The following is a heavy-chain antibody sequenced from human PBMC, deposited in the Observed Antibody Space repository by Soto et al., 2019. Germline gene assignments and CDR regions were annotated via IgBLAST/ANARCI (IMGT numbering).Heavy chain of an antibody. CDR2: INPNSGGT. CDR3: ARDSVNCRGGSCWPIFGY. CDR1: VYTNTGYF. D-gene: IGHD2-15*01. J-gene: IGHJ4*02. V-gene: IGHV1-2*04. Sequence: LVNRSRKTAVYTNTGYFMRRGILANEQGLEWMGWINPNSGGTNYAQKFQGWVTMTRDTSISTAYMELSRLRSDDTAVYYCARDSVNCRGGSCWPIFGYWGQGTLVTVSS.